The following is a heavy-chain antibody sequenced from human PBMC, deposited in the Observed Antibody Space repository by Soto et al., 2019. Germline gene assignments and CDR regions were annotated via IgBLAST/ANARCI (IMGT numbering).Heavy chain of an antibody. V-gene: IGHV3-33*01. J-gene: IGHJ3*02. CDR1: GFTFSSYG. Sequence: HPGGSLRLSCAASGFTFSSYGMHWVRQAPGKGLEWVAVIWYDGSNKYYADSVKGRFTISRDNSKNTLYLQMNSLRAEDTAVYYCARDKAPLVGYCSGGSCAHDAFDIWGQGTMVTVSS. CDR2: IWYDGSNK. D-gene: IGHD2-15*01. CDR3: ARDKAPLVGYCSGGSCAHDAFDI.